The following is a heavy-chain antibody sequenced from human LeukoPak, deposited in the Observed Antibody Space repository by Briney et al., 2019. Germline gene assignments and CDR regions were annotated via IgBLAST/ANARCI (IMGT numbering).Heavy chain of an antibody. CDR3: ARDPPFSKWELPSDY. D-gene: IGHD1-26*01. CDR2: INPNSGGT. V-gene: IGHV1-2*02. Sequence: GASVKVSCKASGYTFTGYYMHWVRQAPGQGLEWMGWINPNSGGTNYAQKFRGRVTMTRDTSISTAYMELSRLRSDDTAVYYCARDPPFSKWELPSDYWGQGTLVTVSS. J-gene: IGHJ4*02. CDR1: GYTFTGYY.